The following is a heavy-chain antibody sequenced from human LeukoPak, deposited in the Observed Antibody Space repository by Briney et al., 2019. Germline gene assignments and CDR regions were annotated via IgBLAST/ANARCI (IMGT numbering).Heavy chain of an antibody. CDR3: AKDPRSWTTSTWFDP. D-gene: IGHD6-13*01. V-gene: IGHV3-30*18. J-gene: IGHJ5*02. Sequence: GRSLRLSCAASGFTFSSYGMHWVRQAPGKGLGWVAVISYDGSNKYYADSVKGRFTISRDNSKNTLYLQMNSLRAEDTAVYYCAKDPRSWTTSTWFDPWGQGTLVTVSS. CDR2: ISYDGSNK. CDR1: GFTFSSYG.